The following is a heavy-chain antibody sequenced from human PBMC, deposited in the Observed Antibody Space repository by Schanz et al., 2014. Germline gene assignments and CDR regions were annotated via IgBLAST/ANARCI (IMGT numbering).Heavy chain of an antibody. J-gene: IGHJ6*03. CDR1: GFTFTNYA. D-gene: IGHD6-19*01. Sequence: EVQLLESGGGLVQPGGSLRLSCAASGFTFTNYAMTWVRQAPGKGLEWVSSIVGGGGRTYYADSVKGRFTISRDNPKKTLYLQMNSLRAEDTAVYYCARDHQWLARYYMDVWGKGTTVTVSS. CDR2: IVGGGGRT. V-gene: IGHV3-23*01. CDR3: ARDHQWLARYYMDV.